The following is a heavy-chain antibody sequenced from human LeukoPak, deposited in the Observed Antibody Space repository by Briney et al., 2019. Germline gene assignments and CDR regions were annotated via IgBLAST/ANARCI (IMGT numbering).Heavy chain of an antibody. J-gene: IGHJ4*02. V-gene: IGHV1-3*01. Sequence: ASVKVSCKASGYTFTSYAMHWVRQAPGQRLEWMGWINAGNGNTKYSQKFQGRVTITRDTSASTAYMELSSLRSEDTAVYYCARPRGGGAYFDYWGQGTLVTVSS. CDR2: INAGNGNT. CDR1: GYTFTSYA. CDR3: ARPRGGGAYFDY. D-gene: IGHD1-26*01.